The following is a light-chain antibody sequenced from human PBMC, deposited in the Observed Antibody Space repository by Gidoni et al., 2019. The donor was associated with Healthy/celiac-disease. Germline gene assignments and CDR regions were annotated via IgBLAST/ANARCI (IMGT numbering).Light chain of an antibody. Sequence: EIVMTQSPATLSVSPGERDTLSCRASQSVSSNLAWYQQKPGQAPKLLIEGAATRATGIPARFSGSGSGTEFTLTISSLQSEEFAVYYCQQYNNWPPWTFGQGTKVEIK. CDR1: QSVSSN. V-gene: IGKV3-15*01. J-gene: IGKJ1*01. CDR2: GAA. CDR3: QQYNNWPPWT.